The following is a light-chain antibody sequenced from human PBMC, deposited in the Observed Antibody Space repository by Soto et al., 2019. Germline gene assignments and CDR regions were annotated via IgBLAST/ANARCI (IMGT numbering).Light chain of an antibody. CDR2: DAT. Sequence: EIVLTQSPATLSLSPGERATLSCRASQSVGSYLAWYKQKPGQAPRLLIYDATNRAPGIPARFSGSGSGTDFPLTISSLEPEDFAVYYCQQRTNWPPLTFGGGTKVEV. V-gene: IGKV3-11*01. CDR1: QSVGSY. J-gene: IGKJ4*01. CDR3: QQRTNWPPLT.